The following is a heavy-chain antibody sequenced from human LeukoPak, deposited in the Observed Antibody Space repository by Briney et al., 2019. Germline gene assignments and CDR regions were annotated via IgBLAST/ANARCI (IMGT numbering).Heavy chain of an antibody. D-gene: IGHD2-21*02. V-gene: IGHV3-23*01. Sequence: GGSLRLSCAAAGFTFSSYAMSWVRQAPGKGLEWVSAISGSGGSTYYADSVKGRFTISRDNSENTLYLQMNSLRAEDTAVYYCARDCSGGACYSVDYWGQGTLVTVSS. CDR3: ARDCSGGACYSVDY. CDR1: GFTFSSYA. J-gene: IGHJ4*02. CDR2: ISGSGGST.